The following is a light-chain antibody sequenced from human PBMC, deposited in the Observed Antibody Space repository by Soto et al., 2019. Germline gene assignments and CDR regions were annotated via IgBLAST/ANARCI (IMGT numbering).Light chain of an antibody. CDR1: SSDVGGYNY. CDR3: SSFAGNNNLV. Sequence: QSALTQPPSASGSPGQSVTISCTGTSSDVGGYNYVSWYQQHPGKAPKLMISEVSKRPSGVPDRFSGSKSGNTASLTVSGLQAEDEADYCCSSFAGNNNLVFGGVTKLTVL. J-gene: IGLJ2*01. V-gene: IGLV2-8*01. CDR2: EVS.